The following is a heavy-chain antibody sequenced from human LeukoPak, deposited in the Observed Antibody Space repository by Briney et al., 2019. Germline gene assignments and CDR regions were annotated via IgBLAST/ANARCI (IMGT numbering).Heavy chain of an antibody. CDR2: INSNSGGT. V-gene: IGHV1-2*02. CDR3: ASSYDYARPRAFDI. Sequence: GASVTVSCKASGYTFTRYDMHWVRQAPGQGLEWMGWINSNSGGTNYAQKLQGRVTMTTDTSTSTAYMQLRSLRSDDTAVYYCASSYDYARPRAFDIWGQGTMVTVSS. D-gene: IGHD3-16*01. CDR1: GYTFTRYD. J-gene: IGHJ3*02.